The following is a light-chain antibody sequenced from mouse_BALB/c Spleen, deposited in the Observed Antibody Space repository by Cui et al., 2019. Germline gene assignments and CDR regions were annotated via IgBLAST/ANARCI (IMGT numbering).Light chain of an antibody. J-gene: IGKJ5*01. Sequence: NIVMTQSPKSMSMSVGERVTLSCKAGENVGTYVSWYQQKPEQSPKLLIYGASNRYTGVPDRFTGSGSATDFTLTISSVQAEDLADYHCGQSYSYPLTFGAGTKLELK. CDR2: GAS. V-gene: IGKV6-20*01. CDR1: ENVGTY. CDR3: GQSYSYPLT.